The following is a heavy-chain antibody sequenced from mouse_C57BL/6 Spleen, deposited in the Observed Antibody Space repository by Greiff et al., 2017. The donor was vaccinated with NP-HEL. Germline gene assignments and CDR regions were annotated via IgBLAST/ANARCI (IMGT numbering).Heavy chain of an antibody. CDR1: GYTFTDYE. D-gene: IGHD1-1*01. Sequence: QVQLQQSGAELVRPGASVTLSCKASGYTFTDYEMHWVKQTPVHGLEWIGAIDPETGGTAYNQKFKGKAILTADKSSSTAYMELRSLTSEDSAVYYCTRSYYGSSYGFDYWGQGTLVTVSA. V-gene: IGHV1-15*01. J-gene: IGHJ3*01. CDR3: TRSYYGSSYGFDY. CDR2: IDPETGGT.